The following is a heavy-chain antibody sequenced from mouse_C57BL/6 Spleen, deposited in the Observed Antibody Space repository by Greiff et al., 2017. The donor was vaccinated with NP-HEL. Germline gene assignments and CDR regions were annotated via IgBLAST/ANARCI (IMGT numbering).Heavy chain of an antibody. CDR3: ARDGNYFSYWYFDV. V-gene: IGHV3-6*01. CDR2: ISYDGSN. J-gene: IGHJ1*03. Sequence: EVHLVESGPGLVKPSQSLSLTCSVTGYSITSGYYWNWIRQFPGNKLEWMGYISYDGSNNYNPSLKNRISITRDTSKNQFFLKLNSVTTEDTATYYCARDGNYFSYWYFDVWGTGTTVTVSS. CDR1: GYSITSGYY. D-gene: IGHD2-1*01.